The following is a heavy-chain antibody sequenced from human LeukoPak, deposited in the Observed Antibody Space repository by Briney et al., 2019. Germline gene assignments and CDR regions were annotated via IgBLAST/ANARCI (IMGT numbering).Heavy chain of an antibody. CDR2: ISAYNGNT. CDR1: GYTYTSYV. CDR3: ARDLRNLNYLRDYYGMDV. V-gene: IGHV1-18*01. D-gene: IGHD1-7*01. J-gene: IGHJ6*02. Sequence: ASVKVSCKASGYTYTSYVISWVRQAPGQRLEWMGWISAYNGNTNYAQKLQGRVTMTTDTSTSTAYMELRSLRSDDTAVYYCARDLRNLNYLRDYYGMDVWGQGTTVTVSS.